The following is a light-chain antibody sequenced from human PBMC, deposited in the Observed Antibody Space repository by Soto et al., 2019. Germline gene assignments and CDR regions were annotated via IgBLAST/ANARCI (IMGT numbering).Light chain of an antibody. CDR2: ENN. J-gene: IGLJ1*01. CDR1: SSNIGAGYE. Sequence: QSVLTQPPSVSEAPGQRVTISCTGSSSNIGAGYEAHWYQQVPGTAPKLLIYENNNRPSGVPDRFSGSKSGTSASLAITGLKAEDEDKYYCKSYDSNMSGYVFGTANNLTVL. CDR3: KSYDSNMSGYV. V-gene: IGLV1-40*01.